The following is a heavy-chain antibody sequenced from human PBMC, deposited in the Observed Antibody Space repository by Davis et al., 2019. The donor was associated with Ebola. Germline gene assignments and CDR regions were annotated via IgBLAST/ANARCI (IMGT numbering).Heavy chain of an antibody. CDR1: GDRVPSNTAA. V-gene: IGHV6-1*01. CDR3: ARDPPYDQGYDY. D-gene: IGHD3-22*01. CDR2: TYYRSKWYV. J-gene: IGHJ4*02. Sequence: SQTLSLTCAISGDRVPSNTAAWNWIRQSPSRGLEWLGRTYYRSKWYVDYAVSVKSRITINSDTSKNQFSLQLTSVTPEDTAVYYCARDPPYDQGYDYWGQGTLVTVSS.